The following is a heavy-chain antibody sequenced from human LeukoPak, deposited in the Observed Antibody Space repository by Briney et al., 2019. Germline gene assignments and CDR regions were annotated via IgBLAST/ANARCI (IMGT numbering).Heavy chain of an antibody. CDR3: AKDGPKDGNAFDI. J-gene: IGHJ3*02. Sequence: GGSLRLSCAASGFTFSSYWMSWVRQAPGKGLEWVANIKQDGSEKYYVDSVKGRFTISRDNAKNSLYLQMNSLRAEDTAVYYCAKDGPKDGNAFDIWGQGTMVTVSS. V-gene: IGHV3-7*01. D-gene: IGHD5-24*01. CDR2: IKQDGSEK. CDR1: GFTFSSYW.